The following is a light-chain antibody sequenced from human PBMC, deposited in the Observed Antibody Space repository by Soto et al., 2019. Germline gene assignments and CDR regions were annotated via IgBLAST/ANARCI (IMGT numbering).Light chain of an antibody. J-gene: IGKJ4*01. Sequence: DIQLTQSPSFLSASVGDRVTITCRASQGISSYLAWYQLKPGKAPKLLIYAESTLQSVVPSRFSGSGSGTEFPLTESSVQPEDFASDSCKQRNSNPLTCGGGTKVEIK. CDR1: QGISSY. V-gene: IGKV1-9*01. CDR3: KQRNSNPLT. CDR2: AES.